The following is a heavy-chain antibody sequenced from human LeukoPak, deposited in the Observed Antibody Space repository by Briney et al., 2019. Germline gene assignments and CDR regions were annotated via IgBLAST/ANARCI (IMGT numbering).Heavy chain of an antibody. CDR2: IYYSGST. CDR1: GDSISNTYY. J-gene: IGHJ5*02. CDR3: ARYCSSTTCSNWFDP. Sequence: SETLSLTCTVSGDSISNTYYWSWIRQPPGKGLEWIGYIYYSGSTNYNPSLKSRVTISVDTSKNQLSLKLSSVTTADTAVYYCARYCSSTTCSNWFDPWGQGTLVTVSS. D-gene: IGHD2-2*01. V-gene: IGHV4-59*01.